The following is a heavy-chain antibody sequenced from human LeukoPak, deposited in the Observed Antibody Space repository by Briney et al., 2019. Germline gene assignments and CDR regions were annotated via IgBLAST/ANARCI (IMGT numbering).Heavy chain of an antibody. Sequence: GASLKVSCKASGYTFTSYDINWVRQATGQGLEWMGWMNPNSGNTGYAQKFRGRVTMTRNTSISTAYMELSSLRSEDTAVYYCARGADYCSGGSCYSNWFDPWGQGTLVTVSS. CDR3: ARGADYCSGGSCYSNWFDP. V-gene: IGHV1-8*01. D-gene: IGHD2-15*01. J-gene: IGHJ5*02. CDR1: GYTFTSYD. CDR2: MNPNSGNT.